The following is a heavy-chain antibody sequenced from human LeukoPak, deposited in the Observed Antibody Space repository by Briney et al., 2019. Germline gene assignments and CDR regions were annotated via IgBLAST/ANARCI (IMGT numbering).Heavy chain of an antibody. V-gene: IGHV3-7*01. Sequence: GGSLRLSCAASGFTFSAFWVSWVRQAPGKGLEWVANIKQDGSEQYYVDSVKGRFTISRDNARNSLYLQMNSLRAEDTAVYYCARVYYYDTSGYYPDLFDFWGQGTLVTVSS. J-gene: IGHJ4*02. D-gene: IGHD3-22*01. CDR3: ARVYYYDTSGYYPDLFDF. CDR2: IKQDGSEQ. CDR1: GFTFSAFW.